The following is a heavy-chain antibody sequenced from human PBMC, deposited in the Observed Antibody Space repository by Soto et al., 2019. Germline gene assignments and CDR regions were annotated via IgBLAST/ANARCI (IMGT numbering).Heavy chain of an antibody. CDR2: INPNSGGT. V-gene: IGHV1-2*04. Sequence: ASVKVSCKASGYTFTGYYMHWVRQAPGQGLEWMGWINPNSGGTNYAQKFQGWVTMTRDTSISTAYMELSRLRSDDTAVYYCARDRILPSLYGMDVWGQGTTVTVSS. D-gene: IGHD1-26*01. J-gene: IGHJ6*02. CDR3: ARDRILPSLYGMDV. CDR1: GYTFTGYY.